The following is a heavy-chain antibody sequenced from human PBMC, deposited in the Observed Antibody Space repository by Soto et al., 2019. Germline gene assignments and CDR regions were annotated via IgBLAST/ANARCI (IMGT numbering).Heavy chain of an antibody. CDR3: ATLAAAGTDYDY. CDR2: ISSSSSTI. D-gene: IGHD6-13*01. J-gene: IGHJ4*02. V-gene: IGHV3-48*01. Sequence: GGSLRLSCTATGFPFSTYNMNWVRQAPGKGLERVSYISSSSSTIYYADSVKGRFTISRDNAKNSLYLQMNSLRAEDTAVYYCATLAAAGTDYDYWGQGTLVTVSS. CDR1: GFPFSTYN.